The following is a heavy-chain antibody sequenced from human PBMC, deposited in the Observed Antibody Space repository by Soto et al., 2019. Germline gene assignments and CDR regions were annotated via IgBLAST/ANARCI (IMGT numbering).Heavy chain of an antibody. CDR1: GFTFSSYA. D-gene: IGHD3-16*01. CDR2: ISGSGGST. CDR3: ATGQYVVEY. V-gene: IGHV3-23*01. J-gene: IGHJ4*01. Sequence: GGSLRLSCAASGFTFSSYAMSWVRQAPGKGLEWVSAISGSGGSTYYADSVKGRCSISIENSKNTLYLQTDSLRDEHTAVYYCATGQYVVEYWGQGNLGTGSS.